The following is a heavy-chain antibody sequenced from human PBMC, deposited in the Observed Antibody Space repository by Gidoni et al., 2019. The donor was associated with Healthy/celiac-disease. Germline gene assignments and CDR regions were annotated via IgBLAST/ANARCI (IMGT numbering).Heavy chain of an antibody. CDR3: AKDWYGGNSAGYYYYGMDV. CDR2: ISGSGGST. V-gene: IGHV3-23*01. J-gene: IGHJ6*02. D-gene: IGHD2-21*02. Sequence: EVQLLESGGGLVQPGGSLRLSCAASGFTFSSYAMSWVRQAPGKGLEWVSAISGSGGSTYYADSVKGRFTISRDNSKNTLYLQMNSLRAEDTAVYYCAKDWYGGNSAGYYYYGMDVWGQGTTVTVSS. CDR1: GFTFSSYA.